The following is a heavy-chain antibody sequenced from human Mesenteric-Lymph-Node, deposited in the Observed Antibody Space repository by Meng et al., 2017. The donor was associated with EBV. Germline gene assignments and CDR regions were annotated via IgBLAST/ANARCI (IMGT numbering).Heavy chain of an antibody. CDR3: ARKEQQLVHYFDY. J-gene: IGHJ4*02. D-gene: IGHD6-13*01. Sequence: VQLQESGPVLVKPSDTLSLTCAVSGYSIDTTNWWGWIRQPPGKGLEWIGHIYYSGTTYNNPSLKSRVTMSIDPSKNQFSLKLSSVTAADTAVYYCARKEQQLVHYFDYWGQGTLVTVSS. CDR2: IYYSGTT. CDR1: GYSIDTTNW. V-gene: IGHV4-28*01.